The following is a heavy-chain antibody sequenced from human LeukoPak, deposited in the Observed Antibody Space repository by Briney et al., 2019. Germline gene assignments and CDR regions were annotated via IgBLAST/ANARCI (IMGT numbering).Heavy chain of an antibody. CDR2: IRYDGSNK. Sequence: GGSLRLSCAASGFTFSSYGMHWVRQAPGKGLEWVAFIRYDGSNKCYADSVKGRFTISRDNSKNTLYLQMNSLRAEDTAVYYCAKIYCSSTSCYWDYYYYMDVWGKGTTVTVSS. J-gene: IGHJ6*03. D-gene: IGHD2-2*01. CDR3: AKIYCSSTSCYWDYYYYMDV. CDR1: GFTFSSYG. V-gene: IGHV3-30*02.